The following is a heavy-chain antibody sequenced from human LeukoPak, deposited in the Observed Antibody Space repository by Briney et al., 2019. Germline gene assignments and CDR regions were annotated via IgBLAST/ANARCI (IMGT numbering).Heavy chain of an antibody. CDR3: ARDTAEGIAAAGSRHFDY. V-gene: IGHV3-48*02. CDR2: ISSSSSTI. D-gene: IGHD6-13*01. J-gene: IGHJ4*02. CDR1: GFTFSSYS. Sequence: HPGGPLRLSCAASGFTFSSYSMNWVRQAPGKGLEWVSYISSSSSTIYYADSVKGRFTISRDDAKNSLYLQMNSLRDEDTAMYYCARDTAEGIAAAGSRHFDYWGQGTLVTVSS.